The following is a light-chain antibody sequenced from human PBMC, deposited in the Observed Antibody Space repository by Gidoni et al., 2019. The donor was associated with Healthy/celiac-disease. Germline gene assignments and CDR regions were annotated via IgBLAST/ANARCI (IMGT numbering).Light chain of an antibody. J-gene: IGKJ4*01. V-gene: IGKV1-5*03. CDR1: QSISSG. CDR2: KAS. Sequence: DIQMTQSPSTLSASVGDRVTITCRASQSISSGLAWYQQKPGKAPKLLIYKASSLESGVPSRFSGSGSGTEFTLTISSLQPDDFETYYCQQYNSYSLTFGGXTKVEIK. CDR3: QQYNSYSLT.